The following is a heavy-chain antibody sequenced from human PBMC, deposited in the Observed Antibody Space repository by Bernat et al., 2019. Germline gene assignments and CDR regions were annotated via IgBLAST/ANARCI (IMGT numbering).Heavy chain of an antibody. V-gene: IGHV3-72*01. J-gene: IGHJ4*02. Sequence: EVQLVESGEGLVQPGGSLRLSCAASGFNFNDHHMDWVRQAPGKGLEWVGRAADTGYTYTTQYAASVRGRFTISRDDGKNSVYLQMNSLKTEDTAVYYCVRVGSSYAPDYWGQGTLVTVSS. CDR1: GFNFNDHH. CDR2: AADTGYTYTT. D-gene: IGHD1-26*01. CDR3: VRVGSSYAPDY.